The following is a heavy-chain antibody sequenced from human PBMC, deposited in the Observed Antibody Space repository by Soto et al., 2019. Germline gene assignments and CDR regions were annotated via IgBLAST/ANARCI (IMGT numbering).Heavy chain of an antibody. CDR1: GGSFSGYY. CDR3: ARTASNPLAAAGTCFDY. D-gene: IGHD6-13*01. J-gene: IGHJ4*02. V-gene: IGHV4-34*01. Sequence: SETLSLTCAVYGGSFSGYYWSWIRQPPGKGLEWIGEINHSGSTNYNPSLKSRVTISVDTSKNQFSLKLSSVTAADTAVYYCARTASNPLAAAGTCFDYWGQGTLVTVSS. CDR2: INHSGST.